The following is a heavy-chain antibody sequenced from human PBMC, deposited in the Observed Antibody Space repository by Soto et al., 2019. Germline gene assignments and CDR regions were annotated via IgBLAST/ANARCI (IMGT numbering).Heavy chain of an antibody. V-gene: IGHV4-30-4*01. Sequence: SETLSLTCTVSGGSISSGDYYWSWIRQPPGKGLEYIGYIYYSGSTYYNPSLKSRVTISVDTSKNQFSLKLSSVTAADTAVYYCARGGTRSGVVIRPYYYYMDVWGKGTTVTVSS. CDR2: IYYSGST. CDR3: ARGGTRSGVVIRPYYYYMDV. J-gene: IGHJ6*03. CDR1: GGSISSGDYY. D-gene: IGHD3-3*01.